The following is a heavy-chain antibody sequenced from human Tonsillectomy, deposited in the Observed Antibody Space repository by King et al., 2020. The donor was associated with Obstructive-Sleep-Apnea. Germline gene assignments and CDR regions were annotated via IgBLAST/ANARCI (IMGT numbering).Heavy chain of an antibody. CDR3: ARQRAKL. Sequence: DVQLVQSGGGLVQPGGSLRLSCAASEFTFSNYWMCWVRQAPGKGLEWVANINQDGSAKYYVDSVKGRFTISRDNAKNSLFLQMNSLRAEDTAIYYWARQRAKLWGQGTLVTVSS. V-gene: IGHV3-7*01. CDR1: EFTFSNYW. J-gene: IGHJ4*02. CDR2: INQDGSAK.